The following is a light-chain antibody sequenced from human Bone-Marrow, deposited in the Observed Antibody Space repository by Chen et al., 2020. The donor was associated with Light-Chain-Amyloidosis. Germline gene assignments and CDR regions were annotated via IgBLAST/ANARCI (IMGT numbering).Light chain of an antibody. J-gene: IGKJ4*01. CDR2: DAS. Sequence: EIVLTQSPSTLFLSPGERATLSCRADQSVSSHLAWYQQKPGQVPRLLIYDASNRATDIPARFSGSGSGTDFTLTINSLESEDFAVYYCQQRDNWPPGATFGGGTKVEIK. CDR3: QQRDNWPPGAT. V-gene: IGKV3-11*01. CDR1: QSVSSH.